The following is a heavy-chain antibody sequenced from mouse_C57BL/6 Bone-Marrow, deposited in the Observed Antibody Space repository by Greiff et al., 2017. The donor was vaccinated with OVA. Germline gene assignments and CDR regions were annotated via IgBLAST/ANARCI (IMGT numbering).Heavy chain of an antibody. Sequence: QVQLQQSGAELARPGASVKLSCKASGYTFTSYGISWVKQRTGQGLEWIGEIYPRSGNTYYNEKFKGKATLTADKSSSTAYMELRSLTSEDSAVYFCARSGILLRHDYYAMDYWGQGTSVTVSS. CDR1: GYTFTSYG. CDR3: ARSGILLRHDYYAMDY. J-gene: IGHJ4*01. V-gene: IGHV1-81*01. CDR2: IYPRSGNT. D-gene: IGHD1-1*01.